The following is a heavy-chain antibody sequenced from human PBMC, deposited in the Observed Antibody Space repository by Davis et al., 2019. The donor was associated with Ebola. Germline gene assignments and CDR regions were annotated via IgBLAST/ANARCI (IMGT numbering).Heavy chain of an antibody. CDR2: ISSSSSYI. CDR1: GFTFSSYS. D-gene: IGHD2-15*01. J-gene: IGHJ6*04. CDR3: ARAYIVVVVAATGGMDV. V-gene: IGHV3-21*01. Sequence: GESLKISCAASGFTFSSYSMNWVRQAPGQGLEWVSSISSSSSYIYYADSVKGRFTISSDNAKNSLYLQMNSLRAEDTAVYYCARAYIVVVVAATGGMDVWGKGTTVTVSS.